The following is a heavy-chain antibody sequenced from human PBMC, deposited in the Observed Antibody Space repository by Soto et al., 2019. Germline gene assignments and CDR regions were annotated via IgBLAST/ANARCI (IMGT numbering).Heavy chain of an antibody. Sequence: LRLSCAASGFTFSSYAMSWVRQAPGKGLEWVSAISGSGGSTYYADSVKGRFTISRDNSKNTLYLQMNSLRAEDTAVYYCAKDCTYYDILTGYYQRVHDAFDIWGQGTMVTVSS. CDR3: AKDCTYYDILTGYYQRVHDAFDI. D-gene: IGHD3-9*01. J-gene: IGHJ3*02. CDR2: ISGSGGST. V-gene: IGHV3-23*01. CDR1: GFTFSSYA.